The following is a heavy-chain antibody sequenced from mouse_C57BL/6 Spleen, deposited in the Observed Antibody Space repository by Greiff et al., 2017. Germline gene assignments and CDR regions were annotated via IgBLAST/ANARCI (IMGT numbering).Heavy chain of an antibody. J-gene: IGHJ4*01. Sequence: QVQLKQPGAELVRPGSSVKLSCKASGYTFTSYWMHWVKQRPIQGLEWIGNIDPSDSETHYNQKFKDKATLTVDKSSSTAYMQLSSLTSEDSAVYYCARSEAYYSNYYAMDYWGQGTSVTVSS. D-gene: IGHD2-5*01. V-gene: IGHV1-52*01. CDR2: IDPSDSET. CDR1: GYTFTSYW. CDR3: ARSEAYYSNYYAMDY.